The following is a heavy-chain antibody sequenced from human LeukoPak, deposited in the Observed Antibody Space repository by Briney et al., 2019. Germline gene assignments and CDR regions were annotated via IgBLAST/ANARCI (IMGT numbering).Heavy chain of an antibody. CDR1: RFTFSNYW. V-gene: IGHV3-7*03. D-gene: IGHD5-18*01. J-gene: IGHJ4*02. CDR3: ARDGYAYGSFYFEY. CDR2: IRQDGSEK. Sequence: GGSPRLSCAASRFTFSNYWMSWVRQAPGKGLEWVANIRQDGSEKYYVDSVKGRFTISRDNAKNSLYLQMNSLRAEDTAVYYCARDGYAYGSFYFEYWGQGTLVTVSS.